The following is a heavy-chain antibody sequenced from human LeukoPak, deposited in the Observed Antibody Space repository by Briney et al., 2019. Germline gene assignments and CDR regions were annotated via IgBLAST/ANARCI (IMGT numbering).Heavy chain of an antibody. V-gene: IGHV3-66*01. CDR1: GFNVSSNH. D-gene: IGHD3-10*01. CDR2: IYSGGNR. J-gene: IGHJ6*02. Sequence: GGSLRLSCAASGFNVSSNHMNWVRQAPGKGLEWVSLIYSGGNRYYGDSVRGRFTISRDNSKNTLFLQMNRLRAEDTAVYYCARWPMVRGVMSLDVWGQGTTVTVSS. CDR3: ARWPMVRGVMSLDV.